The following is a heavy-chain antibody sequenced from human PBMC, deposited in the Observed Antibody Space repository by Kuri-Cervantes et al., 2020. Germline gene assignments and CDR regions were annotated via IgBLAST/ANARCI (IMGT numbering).Heavy chain of an antibody. D-gene: IGHD5-24*01. CDR1: GYSISSGYY. J-gene: IGHJ4*02. CDR2: IYHSGRI. Sequence: ESLKISCAVSGYSISSGYYWGWIRQPPGKGLEWIASIYHSGRIYYNPSLKSRITISVDTSKNQFSLKLSSVTAADTAVYYCGRQGLATKNFDNWGQGTLVTVSS. V-gene: IGHV4-38-2*01. CDR3: GRQGLATKNFDN.